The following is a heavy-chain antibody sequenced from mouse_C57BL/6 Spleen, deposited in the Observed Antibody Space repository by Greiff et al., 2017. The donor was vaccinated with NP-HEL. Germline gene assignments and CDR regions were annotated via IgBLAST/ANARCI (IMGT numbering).Heavy chain of an antibody. CDR1: GFNIKDYY. Sequence: VQLQQSGAELVRPGASVKLSCTASGFNIKDYYMHWVKQRPEQGLEWIGRIDPEDGDTEYAPKFQGKATMTADTSSNTAYLQLSSLTSEDTAVYYCTTPPYYDGHQAWFAYWGQGTLVTVSA. D-gene: IGHD1-1*01. CDR2: IDPEDGDT. CDR3: TTPPYYDGHQAWFAY. V-gene: IGHV14-1*01. J-gene: IGHJ3*01.